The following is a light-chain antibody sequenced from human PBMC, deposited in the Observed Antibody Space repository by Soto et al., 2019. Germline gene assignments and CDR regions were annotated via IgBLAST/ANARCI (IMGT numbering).Light chain of an antibody. Sequence: DIQMTQSPSSLSASVGDRVTITCRASQSISSYLNWYQQKPGKAPKLMIYAASSLQSGVPSRFSCSGSGTDFTLTISSLEPEEFATYYCQQSYSTSWTFGQGTKVEIK. CDR2: AAS. V-gene: IGKV1-39*01. CDR3: QQSYSTSWT. CDR1: QSISSY. J-gene: IGKJ1*01.